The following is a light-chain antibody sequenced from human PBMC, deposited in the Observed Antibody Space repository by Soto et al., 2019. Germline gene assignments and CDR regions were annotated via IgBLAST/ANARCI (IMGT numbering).Light chain of an antibody. CDR1: QSVSSSY. Sequence: EIVLTQSPGTLSLSPGERATLSCRASQSVSSSYLAWYQQKPGQAPRLLIYGASSRATGIPDRFSGSGSGTDFTLTISRLEPEDLAVYYCPQYGSSRGVTFGPGTKVDIK. V-gene: IGKV3-20*01. J-gene: IGKJ3*01. CDR3: PQYGSSRGVT. CDR2: GAS.